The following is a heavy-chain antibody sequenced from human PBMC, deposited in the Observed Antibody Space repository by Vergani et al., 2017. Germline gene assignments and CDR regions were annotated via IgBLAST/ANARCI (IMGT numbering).Heavy chain of an antibody. CDR1: GGTFSSYA. D-gene: IGHD1-1*01. J-gene: IGHJ4*02. Sequence: QVQLVQSGAEVKKPGSSVKVSCKASGGTFSSYAISWVRQAPGQGLEWMGGIIPIFGPANYAQKFQGRVTITADKSTSTAYMELRSLRSEDTAVYYCAREGTTGTTLSQPFDYWGQGTLVTVSS. CDR3: AREGTTGTTLSQPFDY. CDR2: IIPIFGPA. V-gene: IGHV1-69*06.